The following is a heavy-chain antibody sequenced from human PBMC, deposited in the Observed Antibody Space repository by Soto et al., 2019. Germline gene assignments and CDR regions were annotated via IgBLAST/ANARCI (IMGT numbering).Heavy chain of an antibody. Sequence: EVRLVEAGGGLMQPGGSLRLSCVGSGFTVSRSYMNWVRQAPGKGLEWLSIIYSGGSTKYADSVKDRFTISRDTSKNTVYLHMDRLRAEDTAVYYCARDSPEYGTGSPLESWGQGTLVTVSS. D-gene: IGHD3-10*01. CDR1: GFTVSRSY. V-gene: IGHV3-53*01. J-gene: IGHJ4*02. CDR3: ARDSPEYGTGSPLES. CDR2: IYSGGST.